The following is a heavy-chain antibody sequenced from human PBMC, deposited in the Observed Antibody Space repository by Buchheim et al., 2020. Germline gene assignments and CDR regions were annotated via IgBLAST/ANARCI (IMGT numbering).Heavy chain of an antibody. CDR1: GFTFGDYA. J-gene: IGHJ4*02. CDR3: TRENSLRFLEWSYDY. D-gene: IGHD3-3*01. Sequence: EVQLVESGGGLVQPGRSLRLSCTASGFTFGDYAMSWFRQAPGKGLEWVGFIRSKAYGGTAEYAASVKGRFTISRDDSTSIAYLQMNSLKTEDTAVYYCTRENSLRFLEWSYDYWGQGTL. CDR2: IRSKAYGGTA. V-gene: IGHV3-49*03.